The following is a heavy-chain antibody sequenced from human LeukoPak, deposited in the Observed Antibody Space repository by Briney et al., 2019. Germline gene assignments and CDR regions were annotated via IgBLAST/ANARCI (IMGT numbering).Heavy chain of an antibody. D-gene: IGHD3-22*01. CDR3: ARTYYYDSSGYYLDGFDI. CDR2: MNPNSGNT. V-gene: IGHV1-8*01. Sequence: ASVKVSCKASGYTFTSYDINWVRQATGQGLEWMGWMNPNSGNTGYAQKFQGRVTMTRNTSISTAYMELSSLRSEDTAVYYCARTYYYDSSGYYLDGFDIWGQGTMVTVSS. CDR1: GYTFTSYD. J-gene: IGHJ3*02.